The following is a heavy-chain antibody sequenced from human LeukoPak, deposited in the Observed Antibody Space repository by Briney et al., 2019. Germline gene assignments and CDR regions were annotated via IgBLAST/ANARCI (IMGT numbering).Heavy chain of an antibody. CDR2: IRSKANSYAT. V-gene: IGHV3-73*01. CDR1: GFTFSGSA. D-gene: IGHD5-24*01. Sequence: AGGSLRLSCAASGFTFSGSAMHWVRQASGKGLEWVGRIRSKANSYATAYAASVKGRFTISRDDSKNTLYLQMNSLRAEDTAVYYCAKAKGWLQFGGIYFDYWGQGTLVTVSS. J-gene: IGHJ4*02. CDR3: AKAKGWLQFGGIYFDY.